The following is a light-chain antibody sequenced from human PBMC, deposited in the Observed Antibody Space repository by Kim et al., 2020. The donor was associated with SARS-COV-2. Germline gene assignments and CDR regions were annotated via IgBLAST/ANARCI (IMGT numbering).Light chain of an antibody. CDR2: DVS. Sequence: LTQPASVSGSPGQSITISCTGTSSDVGGYNYVSWYQQHPGKAPKLMIYDVSKRPSGVSNRFSGSKSGNTASLTISGLQAEDEADYYCSSYTSSSTPVVFGGGTQLTVL. CDR1: SSDVGGYNY. J-gene: IGLJ2*01. CDR3: SSYTSSSTPVV. V-gene: IGLV2-14*01.